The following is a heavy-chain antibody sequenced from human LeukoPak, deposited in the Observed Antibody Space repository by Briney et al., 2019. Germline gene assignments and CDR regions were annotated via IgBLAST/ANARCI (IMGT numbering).Heavy chain of an antibody. D-gene: IGHD4-17*01. J-gene: IGHJ5*02. CDR2: IIPIFGTA. CDR3: ARATLLYGDYENWFDP. CDR1: GGTFSSYA. Sequence: AAVKVSCKASGGTFSSYAISWVRQAPGQGLEWMGGIIPIFGTANYAQKFQGRVTITTDESTSTAYMEPSSLRSEDTAVYYCARATLLYGDYENWFDPWGQGTLVTVSS. V-gene: IGHV1-69*05.